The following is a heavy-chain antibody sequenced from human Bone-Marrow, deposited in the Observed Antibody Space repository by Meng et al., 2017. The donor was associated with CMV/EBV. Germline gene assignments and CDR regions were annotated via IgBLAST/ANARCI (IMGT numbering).Heavy chain of an antibody. V-gene: IGHV4-59*01. D-gene: IGHD6-13*01. CDR1: GFTFSSYA. CDR2: IYYSGST. J-gene: IGHJ6*02. Sequence: ESLKISCAASGFTFSSYAMSWIRQPPGKGLEWIGYIYYSGSTNYNPSLKSRVTISVDTSKNQFSLKLSSVTAADTAVYYCARFVAAAVPDGMDVWGQGTTVTVSS. CDR3: ARFVAAAVPDGMDV.